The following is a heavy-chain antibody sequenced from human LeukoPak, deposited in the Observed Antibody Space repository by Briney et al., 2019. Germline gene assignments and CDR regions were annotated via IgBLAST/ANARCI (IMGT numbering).Heavy chain of an antibody. CDR1: GFTFSSYG. J-gene: IGHJ5*02. Sequence: GFLRLSCAASGFTFSSYGMHWVRQAPGKGLEWVAVISYDGSNKYYADSVKGRFTISRDNSKNTLYLQMNSLRAEDTAVYYCARDPMPVDILTGYPRGWFDPWGQGTLVTVSS. V-gene: IGHV3-30*03. CDR2: ISYDGSNK. CDR3: ARDPMPVDILTGYPRGWFDP. D-gene: IGHD3-9*01.